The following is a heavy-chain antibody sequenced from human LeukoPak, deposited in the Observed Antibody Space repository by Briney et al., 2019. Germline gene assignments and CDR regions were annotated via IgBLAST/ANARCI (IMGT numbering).Heavy chain of an antibody. J-gene: IGHJ3*01. CDR1: GFIFSNYA. D-gene: IGHD3-9*01. Sequence: GGSLRLSCAASGFIFSNYAMSWVRQAPGKGLEWVSAISGSGGSTYYADSVKGRFTISRDNSKHTLYLQMNSLRAEDTAVYYCAKSKYYDILTGYQNFWGQGTMVTVSS. CDR2: ISGSGGST. V-gene: IGHV3-23*01. CDR3: AKSKYYDILTGYQNF.